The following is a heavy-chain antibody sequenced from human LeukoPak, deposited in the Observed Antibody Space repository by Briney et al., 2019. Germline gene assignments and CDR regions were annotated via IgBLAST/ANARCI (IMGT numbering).Heavy chain of an antibody. Sequence: GSLRLSCAASGFTFSSYAMSWVRQAPGKGLEWVSAISGSGGSTYYADSVKGRFTISRDNSKNTLYLQMNSLRAEDTAVYYSVLMVYATNDAFDIWGQGTMVTVSS. D-gene: IGHD2-8*01. CDR1: GFTFSSYA. V-gene: IGHV3-23*01. CDR2: ISGSGGST. CDR3: VLMVYATNDAFDI. J-gene: IGHJ3*02.